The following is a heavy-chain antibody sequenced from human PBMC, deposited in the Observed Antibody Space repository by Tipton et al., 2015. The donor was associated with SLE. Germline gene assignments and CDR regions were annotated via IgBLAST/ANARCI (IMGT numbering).Heavy chain of an antibody. CDR3: AGLMVYAMGFQH. CDR1: GGSISSSSYY. V-gene: IGHV4-39*07. Sequence: TLSLTCTVSGGSISSSSYYWGWIRQPPGKGLEWIGSIYYSGSTYYNPSLKSRVTISVDTSENQFSLKLSSVTAADTAVYYCAGLMVYAMGFQHWGQGTLVTVSS. D-gene: IGHD2-8*01. CDR2: IYYSGST. J-gene: IGHJ1*01.